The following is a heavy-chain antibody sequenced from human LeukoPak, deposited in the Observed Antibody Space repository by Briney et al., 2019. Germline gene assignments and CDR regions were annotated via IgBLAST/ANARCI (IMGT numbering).Heavy chain of an antibody. CDR2: VSSDGSST. CDR3: ARSSGRRTDNNFLGNYYGMDV. J-gene: IGHJ6*02. CDR1: GFTFSDHW. D-gene: IGHD4-11*01. Sequence: GGSLRLSCAASGFTFSDHWMHWVRQAPGKWLVWVSRVSSDGSSTSYADSVKGRFTISRDNAKNTLYLQMNSLRAEDTAVFYCARSSGRRTDNNFLGNYYGMDVWGQGTTVTVSS. V-gene: IGHV3-74*01.